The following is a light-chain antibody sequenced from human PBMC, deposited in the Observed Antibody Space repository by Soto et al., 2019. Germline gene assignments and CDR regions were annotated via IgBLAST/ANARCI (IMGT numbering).Light chain of an antibody. J-gene: IGKJ2*01. CDR3: QQYNDYPYT. CDR1: QNINSW. Sequence: DIQMTQSPSTLSASVGDRVTITCRASQNINSWLAWYQQKPGKAPNLLIYKASSLESGVPSRFSGSGSGTEFFLTISSLQPGDFATYYCQQYNDYPYTFGQGTKLEI. V-gene: IGKV1-5*03. CDR2: KAS.